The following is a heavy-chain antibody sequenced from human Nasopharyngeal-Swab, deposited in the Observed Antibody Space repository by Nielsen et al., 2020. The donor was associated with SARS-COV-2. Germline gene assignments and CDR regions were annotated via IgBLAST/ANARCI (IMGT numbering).Heavy chain of an antibody. V-gene: IGHV3-15*01. J-gene: IGHJ5*02. CDR1: GFTFSDAW. CDR2: IQSKTDGGTP. D-gene: IGHD1-26*01. CDR3: TTDRGANDH. Sequence: GESLKISCAASGFTFSDAWMSWVRQAPGKGLEWVGRIQSKTDGGTPDYAAPVKSRFTISRDDSINTLYLQMSSLKTEDTAVYYCTTDRGANDHWGQGTLVTVSS.